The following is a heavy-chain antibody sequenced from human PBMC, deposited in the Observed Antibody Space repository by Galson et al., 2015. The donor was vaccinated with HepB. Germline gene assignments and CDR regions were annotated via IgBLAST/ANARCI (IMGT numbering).Heavy chain of an antibody. V-gene: IGHV3-30-3*01. Sequence: SLRLSCADSGVTFSIYAMHCAREAPGKGLEWVAVISYDGSNKYYADSVKGRFTISRDNSKNTLYLQMNSLRAEDTAVYYCARDLAAAGYYYGMDVWGQGTTVTVSS. CDR3: ARDLAAAGYYYGMDV. CDR2: ISYDGSNK. D-gene: IGHD6-13*01. J-gene: IGHJ6*02. CDR1: GVTFSIYA.